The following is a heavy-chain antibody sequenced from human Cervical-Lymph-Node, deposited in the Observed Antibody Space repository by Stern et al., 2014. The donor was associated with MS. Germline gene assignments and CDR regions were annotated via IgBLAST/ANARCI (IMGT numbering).Heavy chain of an antibody. D-gene: IGHD5-24*01. V-gene: IGHV4-59*01. CDR1: GGSISGYD. CDR3: ARSRDAYSPLAY. Sequence: VQLEESGPGLVKPSETLSLTCTVSGGSISGYDCSWIRQPPGKGLEWIGHIYYSGNTNYMPSLKSRVSISIDTPKNQFSLKLSSVTAADTAVYYCARSRDAYSPLAYWGQGALVTVSS. J-gene: IGHJ4*02. CDR2: IYYSGNT.